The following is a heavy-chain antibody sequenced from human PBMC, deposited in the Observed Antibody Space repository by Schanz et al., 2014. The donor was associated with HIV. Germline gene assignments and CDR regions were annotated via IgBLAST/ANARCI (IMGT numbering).Heavy chain of an antibody. CDR1: GYPFTSYA. J-gene: IGHJ6*02. CDR3: ASGRRSGIGWRMDV. V-gene: IGHV1-18*01. D-gene: IGHD6-19*01. Sequence: QIQLVQSGAEMKKPGASVRVSCKTSGYPFTSYAISWLRQAPGQGPEWMGWINPYNGNTNSAQKFQGRVSMTADPSTNTAYMEMRGLRFEDTAVYYCASGRRSGIGWRMDVWGQGTTVSVSS. CDR2: INPYNGNT.